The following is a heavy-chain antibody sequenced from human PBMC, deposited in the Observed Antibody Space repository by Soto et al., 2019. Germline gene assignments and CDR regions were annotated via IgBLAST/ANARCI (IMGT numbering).Heavy chain of an antibody. CDR2: IYYSGST. CDR1: GGSVSSGSYY. CDR3: ARDERRVGATIRNYYYYYGMDV. D-gene: IGHD1-26*01. J-gene: IGHJ6*02. Sequence: SETLSLTCTVSGGSVSSGSYYWSWIRQPPGKGLEWIGYIYYSGSTNYNPSLKSRVTISVDTSKNQFSLKLSSVTAADTAVYYCARDERRVGATIRNYYYYYGMDVWGQGTTVTSP. V-gene: IGHV4-61*01.